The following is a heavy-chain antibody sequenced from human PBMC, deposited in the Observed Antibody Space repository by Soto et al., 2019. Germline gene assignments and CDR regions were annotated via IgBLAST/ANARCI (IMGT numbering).Heavy chain of an antibody. CDR2: INPNSGNT. CDR3: AREFRRDGS. Sequence: ASVKVSCKASGYTFTGYYMHWVRQAPGQGLEWMGWINPNSGNTGYAQNFQDRVTMTWNTSISTAYMELSSLKSEDTAVYYCAREFRRDGSWGQGTQVTVSS. CDR1: GYTFTGYY. J-gene: IGHJ5*02. V-gene: IGHV1-8*02. D-gene: IGHD5-12*01.